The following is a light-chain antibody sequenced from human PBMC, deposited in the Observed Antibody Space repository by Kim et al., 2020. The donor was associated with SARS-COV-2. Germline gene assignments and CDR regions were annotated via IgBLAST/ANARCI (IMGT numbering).Light chain of an antibody. CDR3: QHKVT. J-gene: IGKJ5*01. V-gene: IGKV3-11*01. CDR2: NAY. CDR1: QSVSSS. Sequence: GTLSLSPGERATLSCRASQSVSSSLAWYQQKPGQAPRLLIYNAYSRATGIPARFSGSGSGTDFTLTISSLESEDFAVYYCQHKVTFGQGTRLEIK.